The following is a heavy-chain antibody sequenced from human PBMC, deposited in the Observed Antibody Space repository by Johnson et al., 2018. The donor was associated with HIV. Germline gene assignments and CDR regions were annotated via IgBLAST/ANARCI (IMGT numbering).Heavy chain of an antibody. CDR1: GFTFSSYG. D-gene: IGHD3-16*02. CDR2: IGDDGSNK. Sequence: QVQLVESGGGVVQPGGSLRLSCVASGFTFSSYGMHWVRQAPGKGLEWVAFIGDDGSNKYYGDSVKGRFAISRDNAKNSLYLQMNGLRAEDTALYCCAGGGLGYQNIHDAVDIWGQWTVVAVCS. J-gene: IGHJ3*02. V-gene: IGHV3-33*01. CDR3: AGGGLGYQNIHDAVDI.